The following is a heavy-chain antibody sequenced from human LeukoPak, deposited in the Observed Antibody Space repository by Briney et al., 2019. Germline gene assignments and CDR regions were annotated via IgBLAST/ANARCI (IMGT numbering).Heavy chain of an antibody. CDR2: MNLNSGNT. CDR1: GYTFTSYD. D-gene: IGHD3-3*01. CDR3: ARAHFGKIFGVAPTDY. V-gene: IGHV1-8*01. J-gene: IGHJ4*02. Sequence: ASVKVSCKASGYTFTSYDINWVRQATGQGLEWMGWMNLNSGNTGYAQKFQGRVTMTRNTSISTAYMELSSLRSEDTAVYYCARAHFGKIFGVAPTDYWGQGTLVAVSS.